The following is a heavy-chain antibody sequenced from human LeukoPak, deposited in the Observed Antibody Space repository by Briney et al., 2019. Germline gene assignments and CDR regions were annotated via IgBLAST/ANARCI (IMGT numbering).Heavy chain of an antibody. CDR3: ATPFDY. V-gene: IGHV3-48*01. J-gene: IGHJ4*02. CDR2: ISSDSNTI. Sequence: GGSLRLSCAASGFTFSTYSMNWVRQAPGKGLEWVSYISSDSNTIYYADSVKGRFTISRDNAKNSLYLQMNSLRVEDTAVYYCATPFDYWGQGTLVTVSS. CDR1: GFTFSTYS.